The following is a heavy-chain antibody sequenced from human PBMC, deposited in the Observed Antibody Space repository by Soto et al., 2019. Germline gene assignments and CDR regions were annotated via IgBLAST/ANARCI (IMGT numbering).Heavy chain of an antibody. V-gene: IGHV3-13*01. J-gene: IGHJ5*02. D-gene: IGHD6-6*01. CDR1: GFTFSSYD. CDR3: ARGLGSSSSSWFDP. Sequence: GGSLRLSWAASGFTFSSYDMHWGREATGKGLEWVSAIGTAGDTYYPGSVKGRFTISRENAKNSLYLQMNSLRAGDTAVYYCARGLGSSSSSWFDPWGQGTLVTVSS. CDR2: IGTAGDT.